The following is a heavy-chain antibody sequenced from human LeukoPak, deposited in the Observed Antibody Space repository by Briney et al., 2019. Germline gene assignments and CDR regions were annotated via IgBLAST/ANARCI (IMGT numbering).Heavy chain of an antibody. V-gene: IGHV1-46*01. CDR1: GYTFTSNY. Sequence: ASAKVSCKASGYTFTSNYIHWVRQAPGQGLEWMGMIYPRDGSTSYAQEFQGRVTVTRDTSTSTVHMELSGLRSEDTAVYYCARDQEGFDYWGQGTLVTVSS. J-gene: IGHJ4*02. CDR2: IYPRDGST. CDR3: ARDQEGFDY.